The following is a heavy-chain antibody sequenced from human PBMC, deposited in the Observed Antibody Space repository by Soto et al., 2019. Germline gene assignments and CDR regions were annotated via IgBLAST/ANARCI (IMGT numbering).Heavy chain of an antibody. D-gene: IGHD2-15*01. Sequence: SGPTLVNPTQTLTLTCTVSGVSLSTTGVGVGWIRQSPGKALEWLALVYWNDDKRYSPSLKSRLTINKDTSKNQVVLTMTNMDPVDTAIYYCAHRPRAVVAATRFDTWGQGILVTVSS. CDR1: GVSLSTTGVG. CDR3: AHRPRAVVAATRFDT. V-gene: IGHV2-5*01. J-gene: IGHJ4*02. CDR2: VYWNDDK.